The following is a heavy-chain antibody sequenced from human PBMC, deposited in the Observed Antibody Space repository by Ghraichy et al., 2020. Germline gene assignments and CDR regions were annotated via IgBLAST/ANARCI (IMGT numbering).Heavy chain of an antibody. CDR3: ARGWRYYYYDSSGYYNWFDP. Sequence: SQTLSLTCAVYGGSFSGYYWSWIRQPPGKGLEWIGEINHSGSTNYNPSLKSRVTISVDTSKNQFSLKLSSVTAADTAVYYCARGWRYYYYDSSGYYNWFDPWGQGTLVTVSS. CDR2: INHSGST. J-gene: IGHJ5*02. CDR1: GGSFSGYY. V-gene: IGHV4-34*01. D-gene: IGHD3-22*01.